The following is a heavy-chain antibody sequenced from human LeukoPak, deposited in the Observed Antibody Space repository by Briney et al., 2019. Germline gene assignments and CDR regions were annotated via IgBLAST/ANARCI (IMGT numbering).Heavy chain of an antibody. CDR2: IKQEGSEK. CDR3: ARGHSSSPNWFDP. D-gene: IGHD6-13*01. CDR1: GFAFSSYW. J-gene: IGHJ5*02. V-gene: IGHV3-7*04. Sequence: PGGSLRLSCAASGFAFSSYWMSWLRQAPGKGLEWVASIKQEGSEKYYVDSVKGRFTISRDNAKNSLYPQMNSLRAEDTAVYYCARGHSSSPNWFDPWGQGTLVTVSS.